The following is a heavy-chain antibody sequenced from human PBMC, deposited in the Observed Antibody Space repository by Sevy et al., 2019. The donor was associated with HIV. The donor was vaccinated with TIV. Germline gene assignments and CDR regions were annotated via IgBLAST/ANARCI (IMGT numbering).Heavy chain of an antibody. D-gene: IGHD1-1*01. J-gene: IGHJ4*02. CDR1: GGSISSYY. V-gene: IGHV4-59*01. CDR3: ARVETGGFDY. Sequence: SETLSLTCTVSGGSISSYYWSWIRQPPGKGLEWIGYIYYSGSTNDNPSLKSRVTISVDTSKDQFSLKLSSVTAADTAAYYCARVETGGFDYWGQGTLVTVSS. CDR2: IYYSGST.